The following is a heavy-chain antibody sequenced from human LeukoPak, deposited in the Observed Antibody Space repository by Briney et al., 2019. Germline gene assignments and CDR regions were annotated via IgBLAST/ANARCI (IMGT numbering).Heavy chain of an antibody. CDR1: GFAFESFT. CDR2: ISATSSDI. CDR3: AKGLFSAYDKYLDS. Sequence: GRSLRLSCAGSGFAFESFTMTWVRQAPGKGLEWVSLISATSSDINYAESVRGRFTISRDNAKNSLFLQMDSLRVEDTAIYYCAKGLFSAYDKYLDSWGQGTLVTVS. D-gene: IGHD5-12*01. J-gene: IGHJ4*02. V-gene: IGHV3-21*04.